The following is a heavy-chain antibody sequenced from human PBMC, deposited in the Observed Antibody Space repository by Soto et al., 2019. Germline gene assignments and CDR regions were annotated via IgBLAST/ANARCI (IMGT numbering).Heavy chain of an antibody. Sequence: QITLKESGPPLVKPTQTLTLTCTFSGFSLSTSGVGVGWIREPPGNALEWLALIYWDDDKRYSPSLKSRLTITKDTSKNQVVLTMTNMDPVDTATYYCAHSQTNWGSGDYFDYWGQRTLVTVSS. CDR3: AHSQTNWGSGDYFDY. V-gene: IGHV2-5*02. D-gene: IGHD7-27*01. CDR2: IYWDDDK. J-gene: IGHJ4*02. CDR1: GFSLSTSGVG.